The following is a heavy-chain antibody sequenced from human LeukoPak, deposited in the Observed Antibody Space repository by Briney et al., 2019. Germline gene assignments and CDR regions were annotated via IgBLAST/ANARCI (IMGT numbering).Heavy chain of an antibody. D-gene: IGHD5-18*01. CDR2: INPNSGGT. CDR3: ARVWGYSYGQSRSDI. Sequence: GASVKVSCKASGYTFTGYYMHWVRQAPGQGLEWMGWINPNSGGTNYAQKFQGRVTMTRDTSISTAYMELSRLRSDDTAVYYCARVWGYSYGQSRSDIWGQGTMVTVSS. V-gene: IGHV1-2*02. CDR1: GYTFTGYY. J-gene: IGHJ3*02.